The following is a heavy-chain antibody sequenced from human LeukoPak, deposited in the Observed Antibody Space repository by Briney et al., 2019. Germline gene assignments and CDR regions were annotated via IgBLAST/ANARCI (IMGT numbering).Heavy chain of an antibody. CDR2: IYPGDSDA. V-gene: IGHV5-51*01. D-gene: IGHD3-22*01. J-gene: IGHJ4*02. CDR3: ARGPDGSGYCYYFDY. Sequence: PGESPKISRRCSRYTLTIYCVGWVRHRPGKGLEWRGIIYPGDSDARYRPSSQGQVTISTDKSISTDYLPWSRLKASDTAMYYRARGPDGSGYCYYFDYWGQGTLVTVSS. CDR1: RYTLTIYC.